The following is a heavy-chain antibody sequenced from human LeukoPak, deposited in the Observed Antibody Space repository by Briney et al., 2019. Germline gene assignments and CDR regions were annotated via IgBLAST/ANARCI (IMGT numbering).Heavy chain of an antibody. D-gene: IGHD1-26*01. V-gene: IGHV4-34*01. CDR3: ARVYWSKKVGATNADY. J-gene: IGHJ4*02. CDR1: GGSFSGYY. CDR2: INQSGST. Sequence: SETLSLTCAVYGGSFSGYYWSWIRQPPGKGLEWIGEINQSGSTNYNPSLKSRVTISVDTSKNQFSLKLSSVSAADTAVYYCARVYWSKKVGATNADYWGQGTLVTVSS.